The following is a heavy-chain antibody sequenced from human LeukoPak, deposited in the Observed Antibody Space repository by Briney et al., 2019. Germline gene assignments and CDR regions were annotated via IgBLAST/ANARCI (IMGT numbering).Heavy chain of an antibody. D-gene: IGHD6-6*01. Sequence: ASVKVSCKASGYTFTGYYMHWVRQAPGQGLEWMGWINPNSGGTNYAQKFQGRVTMTGDTSISTAYMELSRLRSDDTAVYYCARDRISYSSSSNWFDPWGQGTLVTVSS. CDR2: INPNSGGT. CDR3: ARDRISYSSSSNWFDP. CDR1: GYTFTGYY. J-gene: IGHJ5*02. V-gene: IGHV1-2*02.